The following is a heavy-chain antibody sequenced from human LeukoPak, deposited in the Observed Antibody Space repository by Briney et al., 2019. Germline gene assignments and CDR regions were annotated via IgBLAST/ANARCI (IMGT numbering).Heavy chain of an antibody. Sequence: GASVKASCKASGYTFTSSGISWVRQAPGQALEWRGWISAYNGNTNYAQTPQARVTLTPDTSTGTTSSRLGSLRSAAPASISFARFHGKYGDYNYYYMDVWGKGTTVTVSS. CDR2: ISAYNGNT. J-gene: IGHJ6*03. V-gene: IGHV1-18*01. CDR3: ARFHGKYGDYNYYYMDV. CDR1: GYTFTSSG. D-gene: IGHD2/OR15-2a*01.